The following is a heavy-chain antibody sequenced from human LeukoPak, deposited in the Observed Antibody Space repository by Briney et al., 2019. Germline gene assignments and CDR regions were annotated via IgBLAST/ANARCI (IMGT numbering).Heavy chain of an antibody. CDR3: ARDADVAKDY. Sequence: GGSLRLSCAASGFAVSNSYAMSWVRQAPGKGLEWVAVISYDGSNKYYADSVKGRFTISRDNSKNTLYLQMNSLRAEDTAVYYCARDADVAKDYWGQGTLVTVSS. CDR2: ISYDGSNK. CDR1: GFAVSNSYA. J-gene: IGHJ4*02. V-gene: IGHV3-30-3*01. D-gene: IGHD2-15*01.